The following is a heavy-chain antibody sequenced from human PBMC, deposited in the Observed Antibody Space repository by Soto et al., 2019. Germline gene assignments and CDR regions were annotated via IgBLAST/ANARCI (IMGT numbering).Heavy chain of an antibody. CDR2: IWYDGSNK. J-gene: IGHJ4*02. CDR1: GFTFSSYG. CDR3: ARLFTWIMHY. Sequence: GGSLRLSCAAPGFTFSSYGMHWVRQAPGKGLEWVAIIWYDGSNKYYADSVKGRFTISRDNSKNTLYLQMNSLRDEDTAVYYSARLFTWIMHYWGQGTLVTVSS. V-gene: IGHV3-33*01. D-gene: IGHD5-12*01.